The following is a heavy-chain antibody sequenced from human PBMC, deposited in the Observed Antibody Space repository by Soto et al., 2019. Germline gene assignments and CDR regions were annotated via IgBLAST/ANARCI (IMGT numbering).Heavy chain of an antibody. V-gene: IGHV4-39*01. CDR3: AKGGSGSYSNAFDI. J-gene: IGHJ3*02. Sequence: QLQLQESGPGLVKPSETLSLTCTVSGGSISSSSYYWGWIRQPPGKGLEWIGSIYYSGSTYYNPSLKRRSTISGDTSKNPCSLKLSSVTAADTAVYYCAKGGSGSYSNAFDIWGQGTMVTVSS. D-gene: IGHD3-10*01. CDR1: GGSISSSSYY. CDR2: IYYSGST.